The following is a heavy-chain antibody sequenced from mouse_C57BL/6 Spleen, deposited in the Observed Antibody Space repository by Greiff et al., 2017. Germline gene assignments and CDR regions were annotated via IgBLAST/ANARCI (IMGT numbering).Heavy chain of an antibody. CDR3: ARVGIYYGNSTYFDY. V-gene: IGHV5-4*03. Sequence: DVKLVESGGGLVKPGGSLKLSCAASGFTFSSYAMSWVRQTPEKRLEWVATISDGGSYTYYPDNVKGRFTISRDNAKNNLYLQMSHLKSEDTAMYYCARVGIYYGNSTYFDYWGQGTTLTVSS. J-gene: IGHJ2*01. CDR2: ISDGGSYT. D-gene: IGHD2-1*01. CDR1: GFTFSSYA.